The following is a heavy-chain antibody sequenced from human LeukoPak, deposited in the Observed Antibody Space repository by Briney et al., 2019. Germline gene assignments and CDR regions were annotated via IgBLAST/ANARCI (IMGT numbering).Heavy chain of an antibody. CDR3: ARNTYYYDSSAGTFDF. V-gene: IGHV1-2*02. Sequence: ASVKVSCKASGYIFTNYYMHWVRQAPGQGLEWMGWINPNSGGTNYAQKFQGRVTMTRDTSISTAYMELSRLRSDDTAVFYCARNTYYYDSSAGTFDFWGQGTLVTVSS. CDR1: GYIFTNYY. D-gene: IGHD3-22*01. CDR2: INPNSGGT. J-gene: IGHJ4*02.